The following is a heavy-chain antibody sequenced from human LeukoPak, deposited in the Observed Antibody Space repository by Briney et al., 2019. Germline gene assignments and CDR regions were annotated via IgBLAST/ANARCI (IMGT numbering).Heavy chain of an antibody. CDR1: GGSISSYY. J-gene: IGHJ6*03. CDR2: IYASGST. D-gene: IGHD4-17*01. V-gene: IGHV4-4*07. Sequence: SETLSLTCTVSGGSISSYYWSWIRQPAGKALEWIGRIYASGSTNYNPSLKSRVTMSVDTSKNQFSLKLSSVTAADTAVYYRARGVTNYYYYYMDVWGKGTTVTVSS. CDR3: ARGVTNYYYYYMDV.